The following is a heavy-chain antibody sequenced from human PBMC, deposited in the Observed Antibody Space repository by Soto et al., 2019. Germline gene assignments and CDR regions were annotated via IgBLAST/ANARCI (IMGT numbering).Heavy chain of an antibody. CDR1: GGSISSGGYY. D-gene: IGHD3-10*01. V-gene: IGHV4-31*03. CDR3: ASKFTMVRGVTPNINGSAP. Sequence: PSETLSLTCTVSGGSISSGGYYWSWIRQHPGKGLEWIGYIYYSGSTYYNPSLKSRVTISVDTSKNQFSLKLSSVTAADTAVYYCASKFTMVRGVTPNINGSAPWGQGTLVPVSS. J-gene: IGHJ5*02. CDR2: IYYSGST.